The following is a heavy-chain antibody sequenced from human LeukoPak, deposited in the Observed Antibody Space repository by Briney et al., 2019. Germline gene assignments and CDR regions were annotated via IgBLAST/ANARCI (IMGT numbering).Heavy chain of an antibody. CDR3: AKEDCSGGSCYLL. V-gene: IGHV3-23*01. CDR1: GFTFSSYA. D-gene: IGHD2-15*01. Sequence: PGGSLRLSCAASGFTFSSYAMSWVRQSPGKGLEWVSAISGSSGSTYYADSVKGRFTISRDNSKNTLYLQMNSLRADDTAVYYCAKEDCSGGSCYLLWGQGTMVTVSS. J-gene: IGHJ3*01. CDR2: ISGSSGST.